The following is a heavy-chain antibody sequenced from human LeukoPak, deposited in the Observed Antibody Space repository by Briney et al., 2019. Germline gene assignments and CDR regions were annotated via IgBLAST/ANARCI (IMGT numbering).Heavy chain of an antibody. CDR3: ASDPSTSSW. V-gene: IGHV3-48*03. J-gene: IGHJ4*02. CDR1: GFTLSSYE. Sequence: GGSLRLSCAASGFTLSSYEMNWVRQAPGKGLEWVSYISSSGSTTYYADSVKGRFTISRDNAKISVFLQMNSLRAEDTAVYYCASDPSTSSWWGQGTLVTVSS. D-gene: IGHD2-2*01. CDR2: ISSSGSTT.